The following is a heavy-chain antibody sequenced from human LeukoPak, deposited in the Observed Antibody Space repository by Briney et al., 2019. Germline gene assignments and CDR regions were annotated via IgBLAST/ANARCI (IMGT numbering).Heavy chain of an antibody. CDR2: ISWNSGSI. J-gene: IGHJ4*02. V-gene: IGHV3-9*01. CDR1: RFTFDDYA. D-gene: IGHD3-22*01. CDR3: ATDIDDSSYFDY. Sequence: GRSLRLSCAASRFTFDDYAMHWVRQAPGKSLEWVSGISWNSGSIGYADSAKGRFTISRDNAKNSVYLQMNSLRAEDTALYYCATDIDDSSYFDYWGQGTRVTVSS.